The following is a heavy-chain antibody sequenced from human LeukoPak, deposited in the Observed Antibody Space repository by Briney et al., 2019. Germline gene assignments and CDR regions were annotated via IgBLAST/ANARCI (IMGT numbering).Heavy chain of an antibody. D-gene: IGHD3-9*01. CDR2: IYYSGST. J-gene: IGHJ3*02. CDR3: ARDRLGAGYYDILTGYFNDAFDI. CDR1: GGSISSSSYY. V-gene: IGHV4-39*07. Sequence: SETLSLTCTVSGGSISSSSYYWGWIRQPPGKGLEWIGSIYYSGSTYYNPSLKSRVTISVDTSKNQFSLKLSSVTAADTAVYYCARDRLGAGYYDILTGYFNDAFDIWGQGTMVTVSS.